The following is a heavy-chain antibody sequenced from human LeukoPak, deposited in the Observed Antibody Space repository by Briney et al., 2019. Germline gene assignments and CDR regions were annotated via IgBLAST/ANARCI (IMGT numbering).Heavy chain of an antibody. CDR3: ARTDWGSYRLGSFDY. CDR2: INHSGST. D-gene: IGHD3-16*02. Sequence: SETLSLTCAVYGGSFSGYYWSWIRQPPGKGLEWIGEINHSGSTNYNPSLKSRVTISVDTSKNQFSLKLSSVTAADTAVYYCARTDWGSYRLGSFDYWGQGTLVTVSS. CDR1: GGSFSGYY. V-gene: IGHV4-34*01. J-gene: IGHJ4*02.